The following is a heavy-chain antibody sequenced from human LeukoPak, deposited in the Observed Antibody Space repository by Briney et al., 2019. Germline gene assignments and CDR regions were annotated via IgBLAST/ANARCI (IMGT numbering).Heavy chain of an antibody. CDR1: GDSILTSDHY. J-gene: IGHJ4*02. CDR3: VRRTAVAADY. D-gene: IGHD2-15*01. V-gene: IGHV4-39*01. CDR2: FLNSGTT. Sequence: SETLSLTCVVSGDSILTSDHYWGWIRQSPGKGLEWIGSFLNSGTTNYNPSLKSRVTISVDTSKNQFSLKLSSVTASDTAVYYCVRRTAVAADYWGQGTLVTVSS.